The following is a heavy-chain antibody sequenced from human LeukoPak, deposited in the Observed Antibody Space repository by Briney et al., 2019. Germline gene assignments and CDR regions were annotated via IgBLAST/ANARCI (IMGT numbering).Heavy chain of an antibody. CDR2: INPNSGGT. CDR1: GYTFTGYY. V-gene: IGHV1-2*04. Sequence: ASVKVSCKASGYTFTGYYMHWVRQAPGQGLEWMGWINPNSGGTNYAQKFQGWVTMTRDTSISTAYMELSRLRSDDTAVYYCARTSGSYFEAHAFDIWGQGTMVTVSS. D-gene: IGHD1-26*01. CDR3: ARTSGSYFEAHAFDI. J-gene: IGHJ3*02.